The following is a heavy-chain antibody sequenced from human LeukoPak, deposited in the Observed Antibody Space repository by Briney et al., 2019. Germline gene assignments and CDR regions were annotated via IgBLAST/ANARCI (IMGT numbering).Heavy chain of an antibody. D-gene: IGHD2-2*02. CDR2: ISAYNGNT. V-gene: IGHV1-18*01. J-gene: IGHJ5*02. CDR3: ARAKGGDCSSTSCYIGGSWFDP. Sequence: GASVKVSCKASGYTFTSYGISWVRQAPGQGLEWIGWISAYNGNTNYAQKLQGRVTMTTDTSTSTAHMELRSLRSDDTAVYYCARAKGGDCSSTSCYIGGSWFDPWGQGTLVTVSS. CDR1: GYTFTSYG.